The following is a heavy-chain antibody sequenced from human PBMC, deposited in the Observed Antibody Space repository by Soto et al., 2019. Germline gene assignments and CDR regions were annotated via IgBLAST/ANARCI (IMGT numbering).Heavy chain of an antibody. Sequence: QVQLVPSGAEVKKPGASVKVSCKASGYDVTRYYIHWVRQRPGQGLEWMGIINPTGGGRTKYAKKFQGKATVTSDRSTSTVYSELTSLGSDDTAVYYCAKVGKNDGYPHLDCDYHGMDFWGQGTTVTVSS. V-gene: IGHV1-46*01. D-gene: IGHD3-9*01. CDR3: AKVGKNDGYPHLDCDYHGMDF. CDR2: INPTGGGRT. J-gene: IGHJ6*02. CDR1: GYDVTRYY.